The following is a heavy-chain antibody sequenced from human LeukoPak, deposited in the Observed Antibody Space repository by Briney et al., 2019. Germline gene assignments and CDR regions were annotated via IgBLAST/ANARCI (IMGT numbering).Heavy chain of an antibody. D-gene: IGHD6-6*01. CDR2: IYHSGST. CDR1: GYSISSGYY. V-gene: IGHV4-38-2*02. Sequence: PSETLSLTCTVSGYSISSGYYWGWIRQPPGKGLEWIGSIYHSGSTYYNPSLKSRVTISVDTSKNQFSLKLSSVTAADTAVYYCARAGSIAARWGQGTLVTVSS. J-gene: IGHJ4*02. CDR3: ARAGSIAAR.